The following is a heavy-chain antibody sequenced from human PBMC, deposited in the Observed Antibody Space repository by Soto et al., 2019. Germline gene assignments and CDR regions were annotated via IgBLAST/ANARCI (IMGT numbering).Heavy chain of an antibody. Sequence: ASVKVSCKASGNTFTSYDINWVRKATGHGLEWMGWINPNSGNIGYAQKFQGRVTMTRHTSIRTAYMEVSRLRSDETAVYYCARGRASGSYYLLDYWGQGTLVTVSS. D-gene: IGHD3-10*01. V-gene: IGHV1-8*01. CDR1: GNTFTSYD. CDR2: INPNSGNI. CDR3: ARGRASGSYYLLDY. J-gene: IGHJ4*02.